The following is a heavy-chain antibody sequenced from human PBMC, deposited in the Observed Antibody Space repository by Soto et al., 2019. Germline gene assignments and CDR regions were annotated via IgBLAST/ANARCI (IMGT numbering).Heavy chain of an antibody. CDR3: ALIYCSGGSCYSEGVESSYYGMDV. D-gene: IGHD2-15*01. CDR2: INPNSGGT. J-gene: IGHJ6*02. Sequence: ASVKVSCKASGYTFTGYYMHWVRQAPGQGLEWMGWINPNSGGTNYAQNFQGWVTMTRDTSISTAYMELSRLRSDDTAVYYCALIYCSGGSCYSEGVESSYYGMDVWGQGTTVTVSS. V-gene: IGHV1-2*04. CDR1: GYTFTGYY.